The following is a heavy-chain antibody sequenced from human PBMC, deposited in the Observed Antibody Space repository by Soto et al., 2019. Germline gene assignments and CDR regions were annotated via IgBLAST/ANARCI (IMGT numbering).Heavy chain of an antibody. Sequence: ASVKVSCKASGYTFTNQYMHWVRQAPGQGLEWMGIINPLGGSTNYAEKFQGRVTMTRDTSTSTVYMELSSLRFEDTAVYYCVRDSPIGSTFSGYDVIDYWGQGTLVTVSS. J-gene: IGHJ4*02. V-gene: IGHV1-46*01. CDR2: INPLGGST. CDR3: VRDSPIGSTFSGYDVIDY. D-gene: IGHD5-12*01. CDR1: GYTFTNQY.